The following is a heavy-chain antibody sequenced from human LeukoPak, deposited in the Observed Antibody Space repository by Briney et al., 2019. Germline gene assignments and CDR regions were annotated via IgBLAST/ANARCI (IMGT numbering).Heavy chain of an antibody. Sequence: GGSLRLSCAASGFTVSSNYMSWVRQAPGKGLEWVSVIYSGGSTYYADSVKGRCTISRDNSKNTLYLQMNSLRAEDTAVYFCAREFGAYSSGWSEYWGQGTLVTVSS. D-gene: IGHD6-19*01. CDR2: IYSGGST. CDR3: AREFGAYSSGWSEY. J-gene: IGHJ4*02. V-gene: IGHV3-53*01. CDR1: GFTVSSNY.